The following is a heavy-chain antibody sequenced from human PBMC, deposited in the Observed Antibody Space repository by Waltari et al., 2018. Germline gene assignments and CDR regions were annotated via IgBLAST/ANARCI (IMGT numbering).Heavy chain of an antibody. D-gene: IGHD6-6*01. J-gene: IGHJ4*02. Sequence: QVQLQESGPGLVKPSQTLSLPCPVSGGSISSGGYSLGWIRQHPGKGLEWIGYIYHSGRTYYNPSLKSRVTISVDRSKNQFSLKLSSVTAADTAVYYCARGGSSSFDYWGQGTLVTVSS. CDR2: IYHSGRT. CDR1: GGSISSGGYS. V-gene: IGHV4-30-2*01. CDR3: ARGGSSSFDY.